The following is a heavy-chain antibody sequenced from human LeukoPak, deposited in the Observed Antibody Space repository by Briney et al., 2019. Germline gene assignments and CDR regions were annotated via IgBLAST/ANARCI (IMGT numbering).Heavy chain of an antibody. CDR1: GYSISSGYY. V-gene: IGHV4-38-2*02. CDR3: ARWCTSNTCYAVVGY. J-gene: IGHJ4*02. Sequence: SETLSLTCTVSGYSISSGYYWGWIRQPPGKGLEWIGSIYHDGSTIYNPSLKSRVTISVDTSKNQFSLKLTSVTAADTAVYYCARWCTSNTCYAVVGYWGQGSLVTVSS. D-gene: IGHD2-2*01. CDR2: IYHDGST.